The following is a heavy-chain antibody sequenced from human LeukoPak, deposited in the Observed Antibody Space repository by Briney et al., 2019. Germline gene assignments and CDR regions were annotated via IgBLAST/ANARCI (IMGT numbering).Heavy chain of an antibody. J-gene: IGHJ5*02. CDR1: GGSISTYY. V-gene: IGHV4-34*01. Sequence: SETLSLTCSVSGGSISTYYWSWIRQPPGRGLEWIGEINHSGSTNYNPSLKSRVTISVDTSRNQFSLKLSSVTAADTAVYYCARSVRRGPQWPVLNWFDPWGQGTLVTVSS. D-gene: IGHD6-19*01. CDR2: INHSGST. CDR3: ARSVRRGPQWPVLNWFDP.